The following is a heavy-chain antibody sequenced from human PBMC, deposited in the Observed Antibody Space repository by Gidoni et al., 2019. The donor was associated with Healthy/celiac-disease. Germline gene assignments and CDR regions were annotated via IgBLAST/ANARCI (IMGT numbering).Heavy chain of an antibody. J-gene: IGHJ6*03. CDR1: GFTFSRYA. CDR2: ISGSGGST. Sequence: EVQLLESGGGLVQPGGSLRLSCAASGFTFSRYAMSWVRQAPGKGLEWVSAISGSGGSTYYADSVKGRFTISRDNSKNTLYLQMNSLRAEDTAVYYCAKDGYDYGDWGYMDVWGKGTTVTVSS. V-gene: IGHV3-23*01. CDR3: AKDGYDYGDWGYMDV. D-gene: IGHD4-17*01.